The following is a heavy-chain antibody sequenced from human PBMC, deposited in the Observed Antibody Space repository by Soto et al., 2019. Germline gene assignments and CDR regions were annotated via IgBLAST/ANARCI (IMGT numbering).Heavy chain of an antibody. CDR3: ATTRGIAVGGSFDY. CDR1: GGSISRRSSY. Sequence: PSETLSRTCTVSGGSISRRSSYWAWIRQPPGKALEWVGTIFSGSTYHNPSLKSRVTMSVDTSKNQFSLKLTSVAAADTGTYYCATTRGIAVGGSFDYWGQGTLVTVSS. V-gene: IGHV4-39*01. CDR2: IFSGST. J-gene: IGHJ4*02. D-gene: IGHD6-13*01.